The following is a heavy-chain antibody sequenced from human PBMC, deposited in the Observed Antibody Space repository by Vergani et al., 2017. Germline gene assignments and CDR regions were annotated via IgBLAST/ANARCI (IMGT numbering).Heavy chain of an antibody. CDR1: GDSIISRSYY. CDR3: ASVKYYSDSTSHFRGRYFDV. V-gene: IGHV4-39*01. CDR2: IYNSGNG. J-gene: IGHJ2*01. Sequence: QMQLQESGPGLVKASETLSLTCTVSGDSIISRSYYWGWIRQPPGKGLEWIGSIYNSGNGDSSSSLKSRVTITAETWKHHFSLRLTSVTAADTAVYYCASVKYYSDSTSHFRGRYFDVWGRGTLVTVPS. D-gene: IGHD3-16*01.